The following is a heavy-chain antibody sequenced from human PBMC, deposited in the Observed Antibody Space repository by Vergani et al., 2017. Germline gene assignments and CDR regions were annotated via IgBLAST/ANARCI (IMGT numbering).Heavy chain of an antibody. CDR3: ARARSSSSRKPEFDY. Sequence: QVQLQESGPGLVKPSETLSLTCTVSGGSISRYYWSWIRQPPGKGLEWIGYIYYSGSTNYNPALKSRVTISVDTSKNQFSLKLSSVTAADTAVYYCARARSSSSRKPEFDYWGQGTLVTVSS. CDR1: GGSISRYY. D-gene: IGHD6-6*01. V-gene: IGHV4-59*01. CDR2: IYYSGST. J-gene: IGHJ4*02.